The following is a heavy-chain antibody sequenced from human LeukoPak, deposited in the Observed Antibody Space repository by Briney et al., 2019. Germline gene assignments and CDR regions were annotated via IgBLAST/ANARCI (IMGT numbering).Heavy chain of an antibody. CDR1: GFIFDDYA. CDR2: INWNIDNI. Sequence: PGGPLRLSCAASGFIFDDYAMHWVRQAPGKGLEWVSGINWNIDNIGYADSVKGRFTISRDNAKNSLYLQMNSLRAEDTAVYYCVSRSFDYWGQGTLVTVSS. CDR3: VSRSFDY. D-gene: IGHD3-3*02. V-gene: IGHV3-9*01. J-gene: IGHJ4*02.